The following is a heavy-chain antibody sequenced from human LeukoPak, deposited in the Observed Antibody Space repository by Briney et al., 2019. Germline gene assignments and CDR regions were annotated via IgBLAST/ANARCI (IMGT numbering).Heavy chain of an antibody. J-gene: IGHJ5*02. Sequence: GGSLRLSCAASGFTFSNYAMNWVRQAPGKGLEWVSAISASGGSTYYADSVKGRFTISRDNSKNTLYLQMNSLRAEDTAVYYCAKVPYRGFDPWGQGTLVTVSS. CDR2: ISASGGST. CDR3: AKVPYRGFDP. CDR1: GFTFSNYA. V-gene: IGHV3-23*01.